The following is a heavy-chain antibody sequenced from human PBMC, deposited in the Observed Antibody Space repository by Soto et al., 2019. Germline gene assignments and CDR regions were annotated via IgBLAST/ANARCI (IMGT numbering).Heavy chain of an antibody. CDR1: GFTFSSYA. Sequence: GGSLRLSCAASGFTFSSYAMSGGRQAPGKGLEWVSAISGSGGSTYYADSVKGRFTISRDNSKNTLYLQMNSLRAEDTAVYYCAKGSNLGYYYYGMDVWGQGTTVTV. CDR3: AKGSNLGYYYYGMDV. V-gene: IGHV3-23*01. CDR2: ISGSGGST. D-gene: IGHD3-16*01. J-gene: IGHJ6*02.